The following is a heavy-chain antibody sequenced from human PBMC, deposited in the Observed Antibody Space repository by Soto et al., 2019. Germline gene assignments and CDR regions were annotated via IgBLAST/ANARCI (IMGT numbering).Heavy chain of an antibody. CDR3: ARNSQQLVTHYYYYYMDV. CDR2: IYPGDSDT. J-gene: IGHJ6*03. D-gene: IGHD6-13*01. CDR1: GYSFTSYW. Sequence: GESLKISCKGSGYSFTSYWIGWVRQMPGKGLEWMGIIYPGDSDTRYSPSFQGQVTISADKSISTAYLQWSSLKASDTAMYYCARNSQQLVTHYYYYYMDVWGKGTTVTVSS. V-gene: IGHV5-51*01.